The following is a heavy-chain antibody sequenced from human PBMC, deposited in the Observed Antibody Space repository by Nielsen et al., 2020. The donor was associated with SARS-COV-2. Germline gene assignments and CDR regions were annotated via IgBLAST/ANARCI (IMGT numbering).Heavy chain of an antibody. CDR3: ASRADYDFWSGYSRGYYYMDV. D-gene: IGHD3-3*01. CDR1: GGTFSSYA. V-gene: IGHV1-18*01. J-gene: IGHJ6*03. CDR2: ISAYNGNT. Sequence: ASVKVSCKASGGTFSSYAISWVRQAPGQGLEWMGWISAYNGNTNYAQKLQGRVTMTTDTSTSTAYMELRSLRSDDTAVYYCASRADYDFWSGYSRGYYYMDVWGKGTTVTVSS.